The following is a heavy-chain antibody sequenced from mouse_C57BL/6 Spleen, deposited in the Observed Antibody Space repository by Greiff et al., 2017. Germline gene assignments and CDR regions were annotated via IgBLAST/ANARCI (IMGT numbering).Heavy chain of an antibody. D-gene: IGHD3-3*01. Sequence: VQLQQSDAELVKPGASVKISCKVSGYTFTDHTIHWMKQRPEQGLEWIGYIYPRDGSTKYNEKFKGKATLTADKSSSTAYMQLNSLTSEDSAVYFCAREGFYQLNLRYFDVWGTGTTVTVSS. J-gene: IGHJ1*03. CDR1: GYTFTDHT. CDR2: IYPRDGST. CDR3: AREGFYQLNLRYFDV. V-gene: IGHV1-78*01.